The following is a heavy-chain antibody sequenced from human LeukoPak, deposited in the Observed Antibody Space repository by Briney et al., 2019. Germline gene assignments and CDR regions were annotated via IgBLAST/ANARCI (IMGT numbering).Heavy chain of an antibody. CDR3: ARSYAAADSY. D-gene: IGHD6-13*01. CDR2: ISGDGAST. CDR1: GFTFYNYA. J-gene: IGHJ4*02. Sequence: GGSLRLSCAASGFTFYNYAISWVRQAPGKGLEWVSGISGDGASTYYADSVRGRFTISRDNSKNTVYLQMNSLRAEDTALYYCARSYAAADSYWGQGTLVTVSS. V-gene: IGHV3-23*01.